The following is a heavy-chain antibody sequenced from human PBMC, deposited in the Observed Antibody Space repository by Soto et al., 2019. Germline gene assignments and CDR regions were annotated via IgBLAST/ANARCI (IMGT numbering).Heavy chain of an antibody. Sequence: GASVKVSCKASGYTFTSYYMHWVRQAPGQGLEWMGIINPSGGSTSYAQKFQGRVTMTRDTSTSTVYMELSSLRSEDTAVYYCARLGYCSGGSCYSMQSPIYYYYGMDVWGQGTTVTVSS. CDR3: ARLGYCSGGSCYSMQSPIYYYYGMDV. CDR1: GYTFTSYY. CDR2: INPSGGST. J-gene: IGHJ6*02. V-gene: IGHV1-46*03. D-gene: IGHD2-15*01.